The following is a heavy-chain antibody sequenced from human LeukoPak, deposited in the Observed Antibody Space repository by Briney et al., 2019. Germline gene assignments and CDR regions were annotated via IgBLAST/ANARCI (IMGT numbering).Heavy chain of an antibody. CDR3: ARWRGRGWFDP. CDR1: GVTFNDYY. D-gene: IGHD3-3*01. Sequence: PGGSLRLSCAASGVTFNDYYIGWSRHAPGKGRECIWEINHGRGNNYNPSPKSRVTMSLGTSANQWSLNVTAVTAAATAMYFCARWRGRGWFDPWGQGTLVTVSS. V-gene: IGHV4-34*01. J-gene: IGHJ5*02. CDR2: INHGRGN.